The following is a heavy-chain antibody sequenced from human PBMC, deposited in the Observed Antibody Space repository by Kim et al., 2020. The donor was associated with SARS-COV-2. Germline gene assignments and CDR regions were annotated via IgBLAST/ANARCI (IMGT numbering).Heavy chain of an antibody. CDR1: GYTFTSYA. V-gene: IGHV1-3*01. D-gene: IGHD3-3*01. CDR2: INAGNGNP. Sequence: ASAKVSCKASGYTFTSYAMHWVRQAPGQRLEWMGWINAGNGNPKYSQKFQGRVPITRDTSASTAYMELSSLRSEDTAVYYCARSSNLITIFGVVIIPREGYIDYWGQGTLVTVSS. CDR3: ARSSNLITIFGVVIIPREGYIDY. J-gene: IGHJ4*02.